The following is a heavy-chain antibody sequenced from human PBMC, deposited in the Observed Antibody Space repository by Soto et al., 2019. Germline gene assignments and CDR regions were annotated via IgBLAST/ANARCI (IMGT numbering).Heavy chain of an antibody. Sequence: QVQLVQSGAEVKKPGSSVKVSCKASGGTFSSYAISWVRQAPGQGLEWMGGIIPIFGTANHAQKFQGRVTITAAEATXXAXMXQHSLVSEATAVYYCAIQGCSGGSCFPPYYSYGMDVWGQGTTVIVSS. CDR2: IIPIFGTA. CDR1: GGTFSSYA. CDR3: AIQGCSGGSCFPPYYSYGMDV. J-gene: IGHJ6*02. D-gene: IGHD2-15*01. V-gene: IGHV1-69*12.